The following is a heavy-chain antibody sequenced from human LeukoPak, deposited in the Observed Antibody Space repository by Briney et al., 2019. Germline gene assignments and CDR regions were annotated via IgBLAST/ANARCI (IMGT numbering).Heavy chain of an antibody. CDR2: IIPIFGTA. D-gene: IGHD5-24*01. J-gene: IGHJ3*02. CDR1: GGTFSSYA. V-gene: IGHV1-69*05. Sequence: GASVKVSCKASGGTFSSYAISWVRQAPGQGLEWMGGIIPIFGTANYAQKFQGRVTITTDESTSTAYMELSSLRSEDTAVYYCARSRGGAWDGYGNEAFDIWGQGTMVTVSS. CDR3: ARSRGGAWDGYGNEAFDI.